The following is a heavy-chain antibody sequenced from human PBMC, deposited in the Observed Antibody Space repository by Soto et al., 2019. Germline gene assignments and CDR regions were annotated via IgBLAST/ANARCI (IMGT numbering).Heavy chain of an antibody. CDR3: ARDYGGSSTTCDYLDV. J-gene: IGHJ6*03. CDR2: ISGPGSTM. D-gene: IGHD2-2*01. V-gene: IGHV3-11*04. Sequence: QAPGKGLEWISYISGPGSTMYYADSVKGRFTISRDNAKNSLYLQINSVTAEDTAVYHCARDYGGSSTTCDYLDVWGQGTTVTVT.